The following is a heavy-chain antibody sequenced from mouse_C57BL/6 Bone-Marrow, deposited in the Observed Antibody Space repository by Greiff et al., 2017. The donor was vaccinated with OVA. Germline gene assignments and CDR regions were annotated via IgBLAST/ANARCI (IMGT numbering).Heavy chain of an antibody. V-gene: IGHV1-81*01. D-gene: IGHD2-4*01. CDR3: GDYDYDGRVAY. Sequence: VQLQQSGAELARPGASVKLSCKASGYTFTSYGISWVKQRTGQGLEWIGEIYPRSGNTYYNEKFKGKATLTADKSSSTAYMELRSLTSEDSAVYFCGDYDYDGRVAYWGQGTLVTVSA. CDR2: IYPRSGNT. CDR1: GYTFTSYG. J-gene: IGHJ3*01.